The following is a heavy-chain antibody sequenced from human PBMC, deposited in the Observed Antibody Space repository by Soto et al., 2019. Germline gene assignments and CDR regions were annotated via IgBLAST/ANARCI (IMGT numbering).Heavy chain of an antibody. J-gene: IGHJ4*02. Sequence: VKVSCKVSGYTLTELSMHWVRQAPGKGLEWMGGFDPEDGETIYAQKFQGRVTMTEDTSTDTAYMELSSLRSEDTAVYYCATDTTLRFLEWFNWGQGTLVTVSS. V-gene: IGHV1-24*01. CDR3: ATDTTLRFLEWFN. CDR2: FDPEDGET. D-gene: IGHD3-3*01. CDR1: GYTLTELS.